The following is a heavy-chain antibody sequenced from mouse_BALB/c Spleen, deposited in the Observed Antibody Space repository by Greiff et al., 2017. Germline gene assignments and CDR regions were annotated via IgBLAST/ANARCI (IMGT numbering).Heavy chain of an antibody. Sequence: QVQLQQPGAELVKPGAPVKLSCKASGYTFTSYWMNWVKQRPGRGLEWIGRIDPSDSETHYNQKFKDKATLTVDKSSSTAYIQLSSLTSEDSAVYYCARGLRGFAYWGQGTLVTVSA. D-gene: IGHD1-1*01. CDR2: IDPSDSET. V-gene: IGHV1-69*02. J-gene: IGHJ3*01. CDR1: GYTFTSYW. CDR3: ARGLRGFAY.